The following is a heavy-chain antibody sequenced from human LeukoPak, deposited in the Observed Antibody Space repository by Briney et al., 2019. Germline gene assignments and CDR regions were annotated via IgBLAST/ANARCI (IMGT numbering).Heavy chain of an antibody. CDR1: GFTFSGSA. CDR3: TSRGALGELSFFDY. Sequence: GGSLRLSCAASGFTFSGSAMHWVRQASGKGLEWVGRIRSKANSYATAYAASVKGRFTISRDDSKNTAYLQMNSLKTEDTAVYYCTSRGALGELSFFDYWGQGTLVTVSS. J-gene: IGHJ4*02. D-gene: IGHD3-16*02. V-gene: IGHV3-73*01. CDR2: IRSKANSYAT.